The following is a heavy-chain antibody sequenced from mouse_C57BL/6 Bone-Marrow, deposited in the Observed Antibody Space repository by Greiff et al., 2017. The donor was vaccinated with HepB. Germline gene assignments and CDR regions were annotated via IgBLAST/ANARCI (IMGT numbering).Heavy chain of an antibody. CDR1: GYTFTSYK. V-gene: IGHV1-12*01. D-gene: IGHD2-4*01. J-gene: IGHJ3*01. CDR2: IYPGNGDT. Sequence: QVQLQQSGAELVRPGASVKMSCKASGYTFTSYKMHWVKQTPRQGLEWIGDIYPGNGDTSYNQKFKGKATLTVDKSSSTAYMQLSSLTSEDSAVYFCARSDYGQAWFADWGQGTLVTVSA. CDR3: ARSDYGQAWFAD.